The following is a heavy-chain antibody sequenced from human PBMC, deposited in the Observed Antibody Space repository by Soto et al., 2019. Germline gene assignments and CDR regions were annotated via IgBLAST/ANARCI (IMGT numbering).Heavy chain of an antibody. D-gene: IGHD5-18*01. CDR3: ARDVLPYTAMVGNDAFDI. CDR2: ISYDGSNK. CDR1: GFTFSSYA. Sequence: GGSLRLSCAASGFTFSSYAMHWVRQAPGKGLEWVAVISYDGSNKYYADSVKGRFTISRDNSKNTLYLQMNSLRAEDTAVYYCARDVLPYTAMVGNDAFDIWGQGTMVTVSS. V-gene: IGHV3-30-3*01. J-gene: IGHJ3*02.